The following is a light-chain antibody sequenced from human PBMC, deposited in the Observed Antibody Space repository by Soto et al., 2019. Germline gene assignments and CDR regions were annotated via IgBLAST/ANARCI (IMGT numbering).Light chain of an antibody. CDR3: QQYDNLLLT. J-gene: IGKJ4*01. CDR2: DAS. V-gene: IGKV1-33*01. CDR1: QDISNY. Sequence: DIQMTQSPSSLSASVGDRVTITCQASQDISNYLNWYQQKPGKAPKLLIYDASNLETGVPSRFSGSGFGKDFTFTISSLQPEDIATYYCQQYDNLLLTFGGGTKVEIK.